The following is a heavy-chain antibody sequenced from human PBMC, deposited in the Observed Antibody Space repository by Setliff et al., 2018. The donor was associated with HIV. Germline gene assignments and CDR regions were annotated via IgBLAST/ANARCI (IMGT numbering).Heavy chain of an antibody. D-gene: IGHD7-27*01. V-gene: IGHV4-39*07. Sequence: SETLSLTCTVSGDSISSSSYYWGWISQPPGKGLEWIGSIYYSGSTFYNPSLKSRVTISIDTSKNQFSLKLSFVTAADTAVYYCARGAGDRGDAFDVWGQGTMVTVSS. J-gene: IGHJ3*01. CDR1: GDSISSSSYY. CDR2: IYYSGST. CDR3: ARGAGDRGDAFDV.